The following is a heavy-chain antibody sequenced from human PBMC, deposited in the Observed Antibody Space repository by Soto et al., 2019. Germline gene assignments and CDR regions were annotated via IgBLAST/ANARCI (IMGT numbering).Heavy chain of an antibody. V-gene: IGHV4-31*03. Sequence: QVQLQESGPGLVKPSQTLSLTCTVSGGSISSGGYYWSWIRQHPGKGLEWIGYIYYSGSTYYNPSLRRRVTSSVDTSKIQFSLKLSSVTAADTAVYYCARGLRWGSGSYYPEYWGQGTLVTVSS. D-gene: IGHD3-10*01. CDR3: ARGLRWGSGSYYPEY. J-gene: IGHJ4*02. CDR1: GGSISSGGYY. CDR2: IYYSGST.